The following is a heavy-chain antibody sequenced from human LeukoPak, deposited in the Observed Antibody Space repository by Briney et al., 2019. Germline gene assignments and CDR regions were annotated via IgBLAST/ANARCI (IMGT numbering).Heavy chain of an antibody. CDR1: GFTFSSYG. V-gene: IGHV3-33*06. J-gene: IGHJ3*02. CDR3: AKDLDKGVAEHAFDI. CDR2: IWYDGSNK. Sequence: GGSLRLSCAASGFTFSSYGMHWVRQAPGKGLEWVAVIWYDGSNKYYADSVKGRFTISRDNSKNTLYLQMNSLRAEDTAVYYCAKDLDKGVAEHAFDIWGQGTMVTVSS. D-gene: IGHD2-2*03.